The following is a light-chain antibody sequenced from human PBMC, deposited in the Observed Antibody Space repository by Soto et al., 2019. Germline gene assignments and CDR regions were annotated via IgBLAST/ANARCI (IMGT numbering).Light chain of an antibody. Sequence: DIQMTQSPSTLSASVGDRVTITCRASQSVSSWLAWYQQKPGKAPKLLIYKAPSLQSGVSSRFSGSGSGTEFTLTISSLQPDDLATYYCQQYKTYWTFGPGTKVEIK. CDR1: QSVSSW. CDR2: KAP. V-gene: IGKV1-5*03. J-gene: IGKJ1*01. CDR3: QQYKTYWT.